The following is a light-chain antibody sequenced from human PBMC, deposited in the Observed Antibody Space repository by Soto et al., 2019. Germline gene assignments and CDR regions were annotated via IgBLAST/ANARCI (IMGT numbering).Light chain of an antibody. V-gene: IGKV1-12*01. J-gene: IGKJ5*01. Sequence: DIQMTQSPSSVSASVGERVTITCRASQGISSWLAWYQQKPGKAPNLLIYTASSLQSGVPSRFSGSGYGTDFTLTITTLQPEDVGIYYCQQWHATPLTFGQGTRLEIK. CDR3: QQWHATPLT. CDR2: TAS. CDR1: QGISSW.